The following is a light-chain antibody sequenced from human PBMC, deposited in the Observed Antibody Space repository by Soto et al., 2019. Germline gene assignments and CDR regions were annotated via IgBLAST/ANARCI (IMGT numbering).Light chain of an antibody. J-gene: IGKJ1*01. CDR1: QGIRND. V-gene: IGKV1-6*01. Sequence: IHMTQSPSSLSASVGDRVTITCRASQGIRNDLGWYQKKPGKAPKLLIFAAFNLQSGVPSRFSGGGSGTDFTLTISSLQPEDFATYYCQQYNSYSRTFGQGTKVDIK. CDR2: AAF. CDR3: QQYNSYSRT.